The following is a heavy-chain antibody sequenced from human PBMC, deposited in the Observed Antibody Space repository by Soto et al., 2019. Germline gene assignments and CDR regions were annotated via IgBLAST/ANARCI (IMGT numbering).Heavy chain of an antibody. CDR1: EFSFSSYA. J-gene: IGHJ4*02. D-gene: IGHD3-9*01. CDR3: ARTFDTITYYFDY. V-gene: IGHV3-30*16. CDR2: ISFDGNII. Sequence: GGSLRLSCAASEFSFSSYAMHWIRQAPGKGLEWVAVISFDGNIIQYADSVKGRFIISRDNSKNTLYLQMNSLRGEDTAVYYCARTFDTITYYFDYWGQGTLVTVSS.